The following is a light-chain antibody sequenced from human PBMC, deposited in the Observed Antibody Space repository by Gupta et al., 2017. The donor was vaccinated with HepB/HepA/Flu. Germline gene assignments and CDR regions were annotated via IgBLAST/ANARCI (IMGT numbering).Light chain of an antibody. CDR1: ALPKQY. J-gene: IGLJ2*01. Sequence: SYELTQPPSVPVSPGQTARITCSGDALPKQYAYWYQQKPGQAPVLMIYKDSERPSGIPERFSGSSSGTTVTLTISGVQAEDEADYYCQSADSSGTYVVFGGGTKLTVL. CDR3: QSADSSGTYVV. V-gene: IGLV3-25*03. CDR2: KDS.